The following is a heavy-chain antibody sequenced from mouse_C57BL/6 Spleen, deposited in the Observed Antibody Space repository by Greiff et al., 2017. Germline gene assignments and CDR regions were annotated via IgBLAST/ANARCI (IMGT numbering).Heavy chain of an antibody. V-gene: IGHV1-74*01. CDR2: IPPSGSDT. CDR3: AVRYYDYDVRFDD. CDR1: GYTFTSYW. Sequence: QVQLQQPGAELVKPGASVKVSCKASGYTFTSYWMPWVKQRPGQGLEWIGRIPPSGSDTNYHQKFKGKATLTVDNSSSTAHMQHSSLTSADSAVYYCAVRYYDYDVRFDDWGKGTTLTVSS. D-gene: IGHD2-4*01. J-gene: IGHJ2*01.